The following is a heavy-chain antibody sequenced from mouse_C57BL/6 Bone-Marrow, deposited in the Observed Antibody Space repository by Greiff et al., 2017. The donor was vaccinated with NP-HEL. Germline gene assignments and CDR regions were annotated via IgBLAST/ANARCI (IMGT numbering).Heavy chain of an antibody. Sequence: QPCKASGYTFTSYWMHWVKQRPGQGLEWIGNINPSNGGTNYNEKFKSKATLTVDKSSSTAYMQLSSLTSEDSAVYYCARKGLLRPDYWGQGTTLTVSS. CDR2: INPSNGGT. V-gene: IGHV1-53*01. CDR1: GYTFTSYW. D-gene: IGHD1-2*01. CDR3: ARKGLLRPDY. J-gene: IGHJ2*01.